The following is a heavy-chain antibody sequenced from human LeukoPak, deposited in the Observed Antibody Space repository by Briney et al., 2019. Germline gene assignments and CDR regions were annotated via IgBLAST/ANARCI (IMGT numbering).Heavy chain of an antibody. CDR1: GGSISSYY. Sequence: SETLSLTCTVSGGSISSYYWSWIRQPPGKGREWIGYIYYSGSTNYNPSLKGRVTISVDTSKNQFSLKLSSVTAADTAVYYCARTGYSSGWYGSYYFDYWGQGTLVTVSS. V-gene: IGHV4-59*01. CDR3: ARTGYSSGWYGSYYFDY. CDR2: IYYSGST. J-gene: IGHJ4*02. D-gene: IGHD6-19*01.